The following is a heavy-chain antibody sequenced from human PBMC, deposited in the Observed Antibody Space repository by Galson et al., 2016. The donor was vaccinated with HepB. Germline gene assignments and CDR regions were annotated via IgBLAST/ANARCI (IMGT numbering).Heavy chain of an antibody. V-gene: IGHV4-38-2*02. J-gene: IGHJ4*02. CDR2: VYRTGDT. D-gene: IGHD6-13*01. Sequence: LSLTCTVSGYTISSGFFWGWIRQAPGKGLEWIGRVYRTGDTYYNPSLASRVTISMDSLRAEDTAVYYCARAGVSNWPDFDFWGQGALVTVSS. CDR1: GYTISSGFF. CDR3: DF.